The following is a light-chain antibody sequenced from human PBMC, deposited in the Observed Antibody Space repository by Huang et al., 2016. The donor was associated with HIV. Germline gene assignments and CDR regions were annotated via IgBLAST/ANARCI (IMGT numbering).Light chain of an antibody. CDR1: QCISTY. CDR3: QQSHSTPYT. J-gene: IGKJ2*01. V-gene: IGKV1-39*01. Sequence: DIQMTQSPSSLSASVGDRVTISCQAIQCISTYLIWYQQKQGKATKLLIYDASSVQRGVPSRFGGSGSGTDFTLTISSLQPEDFATYYCQQSHSTPYTFGQGTKLEIK. CDR2: DAS.